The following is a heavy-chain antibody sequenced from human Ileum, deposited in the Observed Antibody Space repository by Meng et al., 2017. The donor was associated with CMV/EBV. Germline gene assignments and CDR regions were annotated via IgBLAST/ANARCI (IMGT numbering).Heavy chain of an antibody. CDR3: ARAYDYYYDSSGYFGY. CDR2: ISYDGSNK. Sequence: FTVSSYAMHWVRQAPGKGLEWVAVISYDGSNKYYADSVKGRFTISRDNSKNTLYLQMNSLRAEDTAVYYCARAYDYYYDSSGYFGYWGQGTLVTVSS. V-gene: IGHV3-30*04. J-gene: IGHJ4*02. D-gene: IGHD3-22*01. CDR1: FTVSSYA.